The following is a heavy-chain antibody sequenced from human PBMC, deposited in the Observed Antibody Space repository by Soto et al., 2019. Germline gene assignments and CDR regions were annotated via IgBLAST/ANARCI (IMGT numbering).Heavy chain of an antibody. CDR3: ARDQYYYDSSGYYYDAFDI. Sequence: SETLSLTCTVSGGSISSYYWSWIRQPPGKGLEWIGYIYYSGSTNYNPSLKSRVTISVDTSKNQFSLKLSSVTVADTAVYYCARDQYYYDSSGYYYDAFDIWGQGTMVTVSS. D-gene: IGHD3-22*01. V-gene: IGHV4-59*01. CDR2: IYYSGST. J-gene: IGHJ3*02. CDR1: GGSISSYY.